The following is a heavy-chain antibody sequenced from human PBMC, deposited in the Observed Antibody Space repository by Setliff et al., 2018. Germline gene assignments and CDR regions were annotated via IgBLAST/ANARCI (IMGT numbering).Heavy chain of an antibody. D-gene: IGHD2-15*01. CDR1: GYSISSGYY. V-gene: IGHV4-38-2*01. CDR3: ARQICSGGGCYPTSSHY. CDR2: VRHRGGT. J-gene: IGHJ4*02. Sequence: SETLSLTCAVSGYSISSGYYWGWIRQPPGKGLEWLGSVRHRGGTYYNPSLKSRVTISLDTSENQFSLKLSSVAAADTAVYYCARQICSGGGCYPTSSHYWGQGALVTVSS.